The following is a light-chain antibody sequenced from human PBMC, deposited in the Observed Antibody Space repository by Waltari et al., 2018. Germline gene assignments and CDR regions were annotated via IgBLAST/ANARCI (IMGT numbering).Light chain of an antibody. CDR2: FTS. CDR3: QSYDTSLSVV. Sequence: QSVLTQPPSVSGAPGQRVTISCTGSGSNIGAGYDVHWYQQLPGKAPKLLIYFTSTRPLGVPERYFGSQSGTSASLAITGLQAEDGADYYCQSYDTSLSVVFGGGTKLTVL. V-gene: IGLV1-40*01. CDR1: GSNIGAGYD. J-gene: IGLJ2*01.